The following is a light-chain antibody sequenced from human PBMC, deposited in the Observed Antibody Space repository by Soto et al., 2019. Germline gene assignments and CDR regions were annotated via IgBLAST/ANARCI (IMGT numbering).Light chain of an antibody. V-gene: IGLV4-69*02. J-gene: IGLJ2*01. CDR1: SGHSSYA. CDR3: QTWGTDIHVV. Sequence: QPVLTQSPSASASLGASVKLTCTLSSGHSSYAIAWHQQQPEKGPRYLMKVNSDGSHIKGDGIPDRFLGFSSGAERYLTISSLQSEDEADYYCQTWGTDIHVVFGGGTKLTVL. CDR2: VNSDGSH.